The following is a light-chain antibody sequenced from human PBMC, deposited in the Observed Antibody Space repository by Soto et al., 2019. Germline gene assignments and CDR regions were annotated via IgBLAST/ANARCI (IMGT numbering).Light chain of an antibody. CDR3: PQYGSSPPYT. V-gene: IGKV3-20*01. J-gene: IGKJ2*01. CDR2: GSS. CDR1: QSVSNNY. Sequence: EVVLTQSPGTLSLSPGERATLSCRASQSVSNNYLAWYQQKPGQAPRLVIFGSSDRATGIPDRFSGSGSGTDFTLTISRREPEDFAVYYCPQYGSSPPYTFGQGTKLEIK.